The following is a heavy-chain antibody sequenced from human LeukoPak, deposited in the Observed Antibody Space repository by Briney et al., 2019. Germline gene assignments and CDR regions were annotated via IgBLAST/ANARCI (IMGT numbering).Heavy chain of an antibody. V-gene: IGHV1-69*05. D-gene: IGHD6-19*01. J-gene: IGHJ4*02. Sequence: ASVKVSCKASGGTFSSYAISWVRQAPGQGLEWMGRIIPIFGTASYAQKFQGRVTITTDESTSTAYMELSSLRSEDTAVYYCAAVVIAVAGYFDYWGQGTLVTVSS. CDR2: IIPIFGTA. CDR3: AAVVIAVAGYFDY. CDR1: GGTFSSYA.